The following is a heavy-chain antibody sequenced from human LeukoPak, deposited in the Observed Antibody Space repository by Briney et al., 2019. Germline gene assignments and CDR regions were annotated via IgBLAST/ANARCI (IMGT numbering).Heavy chain of an antibody. Sequence: ASVKVSCKASGGTFSSYAISWVRQAPGQGLEWMGRIIPILGIANYAQKFQGRVTITADKSTSTAYMELSSLRSEDTAVYYCARDSVGAPFDYWGQGTLVTVSS. V-gene: IGHV1-69*04. J-gene: IGHJ4*02. D-gene: IGHD1-26*01. CDR2: IIPILGIA. CDR1: GGTFSSYA. CDR3: ARDSVGAPFDY.